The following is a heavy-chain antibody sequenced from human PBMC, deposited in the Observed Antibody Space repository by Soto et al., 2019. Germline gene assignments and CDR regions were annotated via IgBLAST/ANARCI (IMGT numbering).Heavy chain of an antibody. J-gene: IGHJ4*02. D-gene: IGHD3-16*01. Sequence: PSETLSLTCTVSGVSITSHYWTWIRQPPGKGLEWIGNIHYSGSTNYSPSLKGRVIISVDTSENQSSLKLSSVTTADTAVYYCTVGGAGHPFDYWGQGTLVTVSS. V-gene: IGHV4-59*11. CDR2: IHYSGST. CDR1: GVSITSHY. CDR3: TVGGAGHPFDY.